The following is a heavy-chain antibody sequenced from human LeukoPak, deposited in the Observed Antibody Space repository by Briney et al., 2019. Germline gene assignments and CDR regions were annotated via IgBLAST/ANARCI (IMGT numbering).Heavy chain of an antibody. D-gene: IGHD4-17*01. Sequence: GGSLRLSCAASGFTFSSYGMHWVRQAPGKGLEWVAFIRYDGSNKYYADSVKGRFTISRDNSKNTLYLQMNSLRAEDTAVYYCAKDPNGDYLGAFDFWGQGTMVTVSS. J-gene: IGHJ3*01. CDR3: AKDPNGDYLGAFDF. CDR2: IRYDGSNK. CDR1: GFTFSSYG. V-gene: IGHV3-30*02.